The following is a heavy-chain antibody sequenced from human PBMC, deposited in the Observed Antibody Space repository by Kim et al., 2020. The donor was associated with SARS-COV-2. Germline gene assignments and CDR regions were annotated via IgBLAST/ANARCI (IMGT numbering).Heavy chain of an antibody. CDR1: GFTFSDYY. CDR2: ISSSSSYT. V-gene: IGHV3-11*05. Sequence: GGSLRLSCAASGFTFSDYYMSWIRQAPGKGLEWVSYISSSSSYTNYADSVKGRFTISRDNAKNSLYLQMNSLRAEDTAVYYCARGWQRKPGIAVTYYFDYWGQGTLVTVSS. J-gene: IGHJ4*02. D-gene: IGHD6-19*01. CDR3: ARGWQRKPGIAVTYYFDY.